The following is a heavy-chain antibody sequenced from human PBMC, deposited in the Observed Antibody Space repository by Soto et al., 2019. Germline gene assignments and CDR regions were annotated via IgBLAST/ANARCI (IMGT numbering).Heavy chain of an antibody. CDR3: ARVLNTYSSSWRPNDY. Sequence: GGSLRLSCAASGFTFSSYSMNWVRQAPGKGLEWVSYISSSSSTIYYADSVKGRFTISRDNAKNSLYLQMNSLRAEDTAVYYCARVLNTYSSSWRPNDYWGQGTLVTVSS. CDR1: GFTFSSYS. D-gene: IGHD6-13*01. V-gene: IGHV3-48*01. CDR2: ISSSSSTI. J-gene: IGHJ4*02.